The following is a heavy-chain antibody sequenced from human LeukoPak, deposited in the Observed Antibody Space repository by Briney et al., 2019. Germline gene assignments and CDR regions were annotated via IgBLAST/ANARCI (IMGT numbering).Heavy chain of an antibody. CDR2: IIPILGIA. CDR3: ARDPQGITIGRGGTNLFGP. V-gene: IGHV1-69*04. Sequence: GASVKVSCKASGGTFSSYAISWVRQAPGQGLEWMGRIIPILGIANYAQKFQGRVTITADKSTSTAYMELSSLRSEDTAVYYCARDPQGITIGRGGTNLFGPLGQGNPGHRLL. J-gene: IGHJ5*02. D-gene: IGHD3-10*01. CDR1: GGTFSSYA.